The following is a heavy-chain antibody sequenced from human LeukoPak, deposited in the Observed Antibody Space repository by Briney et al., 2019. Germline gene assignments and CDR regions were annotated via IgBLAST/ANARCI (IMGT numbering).Heavy chain of an antibody. CDR2: IYYSGST. CDR3: ARHGLIGSGSHYYFDY. Sequence: PSETLSLTCTVSGGSISSSSYYWGWIRQPPGQGLEWIGSIYYSGSTYYNPSLESRVTISVDTSKNQFSLKLSSVTAADTAVYYCARHGLIGSGSHYYFDYWGQGTLVTVSS. J-gene: IGHJ4*02. D-gene: IGHD3-10*01. V-gene: IGHV4-39*01. CDR1: GGSISSSSYY.